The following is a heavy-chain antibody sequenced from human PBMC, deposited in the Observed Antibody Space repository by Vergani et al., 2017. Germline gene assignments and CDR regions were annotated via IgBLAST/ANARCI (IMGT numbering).Heavy chain of an antibody. D-gene: IGHD6-19*01. J-gene: IGHJ4*02. CDR3: ARSLVAGKGGY. Sequence: EVQLVESGGGLVQPGGSLRLSCAASGFTFSRHWMHWVRQAPGKGLVWVSRVNPEGTNTPYADSVKGRFTISRDNAKNMMYLKLNSLRVEDTAVYFCARSLVAGKGGYWGQGTRVAVSS. CDR2: VNPEGTNT. V-gene: IGHV3-74*01. CDR1: GFTFSRHW.